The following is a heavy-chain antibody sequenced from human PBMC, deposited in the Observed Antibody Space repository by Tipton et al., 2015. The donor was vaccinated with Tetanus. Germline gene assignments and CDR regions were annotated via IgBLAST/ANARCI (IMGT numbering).Heavy chain of an antibody. V-gene: IGHV4-4*07. Sequence: TLSLTCTVSGGSIRGHFWSWIRQPAGKGLEWIGRLHSSGDTTYNPSLKSQITMSVDTSKNQFSLRLSSVTAADTALYFCARWGPGVTTWGFDFWGQGTLVTVSS. CDR2: LHSSGDT. D-gene: IGHD3-16*01. CDR3: ARWGPGVTTWGFDF. CDR1: GGSIRGHF. J-gene: IGHJ4*02.